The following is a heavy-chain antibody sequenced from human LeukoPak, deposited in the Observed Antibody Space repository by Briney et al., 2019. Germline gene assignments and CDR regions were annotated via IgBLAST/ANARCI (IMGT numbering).Heavy chain of an antibody. CDR2: MNPNSGNT. CDR1: GYTFTSRD. D-gene: IGHD2-15*01. V-gene: IGHV1-8*01. CDR3: ARLGDRLRYCSGGSCYSDY. J-gene: IGHJ4*02. Sequence: ASVKVSCKASGYTFTSRDINWVRQATGQGLEWMGWMNPNSGNTGYAQKFQGRVTMTRNTAISTAYMELSSLRSEDTAVYYCARLGDRLRYCSGGSCYSDYWGQGTLVTVSS.